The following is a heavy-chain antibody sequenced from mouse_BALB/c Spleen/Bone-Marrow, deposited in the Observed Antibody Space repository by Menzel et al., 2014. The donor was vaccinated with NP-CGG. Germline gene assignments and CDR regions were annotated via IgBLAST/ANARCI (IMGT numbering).Heavy chain of an antibody. V-gene: IGHV1S130*01. CDR3: ARHQRYAGYFDY. J-gene: IGHJ2*01. CDR1: GYTFTSSW. CDR2: IHPNSGNT. Sequence: QVQLQQSGSVLVRPGASVKLSCKASGYTFTSSWMHWAKQRPGQGLEWIGEIHPNSGNTNYNEKFKGKATLTVDTSSSTAYVDLSSLTSEDSAVYYCARHQRYAGYFDYRGQGTTLTVSS. D-gene: IGHD2-14*01.